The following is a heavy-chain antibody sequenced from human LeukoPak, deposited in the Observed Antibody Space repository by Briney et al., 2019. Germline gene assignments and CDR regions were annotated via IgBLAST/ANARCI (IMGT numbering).Heavy chain of an antibody. Sequence: ASVKVSCKASGYTFTSYDINWVRQATGQGLEWMGWMSPKSGNTGYAQKFQGRVTMTSNTAVSTAYMELSSLRSEDTAVYYCVRTPPNWGADYWGQGTLVTVSS. J-gene: IGHJ4*02. CDR2: MSPKSGNT. V-gene: IGHV1-8*01. CDR1: GYTFTSYD. CDR3: VRTPPNWGADY. D-gene: IGHD7-27*01.